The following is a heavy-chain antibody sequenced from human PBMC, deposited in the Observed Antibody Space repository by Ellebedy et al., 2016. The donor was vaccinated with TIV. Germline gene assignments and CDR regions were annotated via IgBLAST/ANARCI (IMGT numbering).Heavy chain of an antibody. CDR2: ISAYNGNT. D-gene: IGHD3-16*02. J-gene: IGHJ6*02. CDR1: GYTFTSYG. Sequence: ASVKVSCXASGYTFTSYGISWVRQAPGQGLEWMGWISAYNGNTNYAQKLQGRVTMTTDTSTSTAYMELRSLRSDDKAVYYCAREKMITFGGVIVKYYYGMDVWGQGTTVTVSS. V-gene: IGHV1-18*04. CDR3: AREKMITFGGVIVKYYYGMDV.